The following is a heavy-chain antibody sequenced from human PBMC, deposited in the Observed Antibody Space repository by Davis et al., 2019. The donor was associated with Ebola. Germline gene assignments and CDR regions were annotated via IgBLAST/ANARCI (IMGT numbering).Heavy chain of an antibody. D-gene: IGHD2-15*01. CDR1: GYSFTNFW. CDR3: ARSGHGYCSGGSCYAKSPDY. CDR2: IYPGDSDT. Sequence: GESLKISCKGSGYSFTNFWIGWVRQMPGKGLEWMGIIYPGDSDTRYSPSFQGQVTVSADKSISTAYLQWSSLKASDTAMYYCARSGHGYCSGGSCYAKSPDYWGQGTLVTVSS. J-gene: IGHJ4*02. V-gene: IGHV5-51*01.